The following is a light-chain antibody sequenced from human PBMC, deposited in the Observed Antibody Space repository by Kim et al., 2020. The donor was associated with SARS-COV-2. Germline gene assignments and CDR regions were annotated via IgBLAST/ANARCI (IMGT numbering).Light chain of an antibody. CDR3: QQYNSWPT. V-gene: IGKV3-15*01. CDR2: GAF. Sequence: SGSPGERATLSCRASQSVSSNLAWYQQKPGQAPRLLIYGAFTRATDIPARFSGSGSGTEFTLTISSLQSEDFAVYYCQQYNSWPTFGQGTKVDIK. J-gene: IGKJ1*01. CDR1: QSVSSN.